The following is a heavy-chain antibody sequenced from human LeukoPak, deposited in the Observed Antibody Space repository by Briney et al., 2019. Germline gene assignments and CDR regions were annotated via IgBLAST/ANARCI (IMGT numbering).Heavy chain of an antibody. CDR3: ARGLGYYFDY. V-gene: IGHV4-34*01. CDR2: INHSGST. CDR1: GGSFSGYY. Sequence: SETLPLTCAVYGGSFSGYYWSWIRQPPGKGLEWIGEINHSGSTNYNPSLKSRVTISVDTSKNQFSLKLSSVTAADTAVYYCARGLGYYFDYWGQGTLVTVSS. D-gene: IGHD3-16*01. J-gene: IGHJ4*02.